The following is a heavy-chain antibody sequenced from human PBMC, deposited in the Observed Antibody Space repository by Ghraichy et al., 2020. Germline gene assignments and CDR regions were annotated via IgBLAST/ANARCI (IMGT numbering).Heavy chain of an antibody. V-gene: IGHV3-23*01. CDR1: GFTFSSYA. CDR2: ISGSGGST. J-gene: IGHJ4*02. D-gene: IGHD3-10*01. Sequence: GGSLRLSCAASGFTFSSYAMSWVRQAPGKGLEWVSAISGSGGSTYYADSVKGRFTISRDNSKNTLYLQMNSLRAEDTAVYYCANGGLWPQNFGYWGQGTLVTVSS. CDR3: ANGGLWPQNFGY.